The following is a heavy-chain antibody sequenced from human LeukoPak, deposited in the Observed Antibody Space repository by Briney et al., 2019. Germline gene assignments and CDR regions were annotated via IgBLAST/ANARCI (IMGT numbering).Heavy chain of an antibody. CDR2: ISWDGTT. D-gene: IGHD3-22*01. CDR1: GFTFDDYT. CDR3: AKDLSYESSGSVIDN. J-gene: IGHJ4*02. Sequence: PGGSLRLSCAASGFTFDDYTMHWVRHAPGKSLEWVSLISWDGTTYYADSVKGRFTISTDNSKNSLYLEMNTLRTEDTACYYCAKDLSYESSGSVIDNWGQGTLGTVSS. V-gene: IGHV3-43*01.